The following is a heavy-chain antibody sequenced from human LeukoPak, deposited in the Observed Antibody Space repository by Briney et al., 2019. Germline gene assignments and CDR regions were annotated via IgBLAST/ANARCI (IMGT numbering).Heavy chain of an antibody. D-gene: IGHD1-26*01. V-gene: IGHV4-59*08. CDR1: GGSISSYY. CDR3: ASYKYGSFPSTYYFDY. CDR2: IYYSGST. Sequence: SETLSLTCTVSGGSISSYYWSWIRQPPGKGLEWIGYIYYSGSTNYNPSLESRVTISVDTSKNQFSLKLRSVTAADTAVYYCASYKYGSFPSTYYFDYWGQGTLVTVSS. J-gene: IGHJ4*02.